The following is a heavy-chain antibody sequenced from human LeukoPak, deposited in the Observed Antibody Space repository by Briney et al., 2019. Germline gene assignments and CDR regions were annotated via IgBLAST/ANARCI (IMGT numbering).Heavy chain of an antibody. CDR3: AREVVSSPSYFDS. CDR2: FYRGDST. CDR1: GFTVSSSY. J-gene: IGHJ4*02. V-gene: IGHV3-53*01. D-gene: IGHD2-15*01. Sequence: GGSLRLSCAASGFTVSSSYMYWVRKAPGKGLEWVSFFYRGDSTYYAESVGGRFTISRDNSKNTLYLLMNSLIPEDTAVYYCAREVVSSPSYFDSWGQGTLVTVSS.